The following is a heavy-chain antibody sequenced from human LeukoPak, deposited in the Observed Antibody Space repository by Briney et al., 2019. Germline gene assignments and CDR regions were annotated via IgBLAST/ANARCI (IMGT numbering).Heavy chain of an antibody. CDR3: ARSILPAANAIDY. V-gene: IGHV3-11*04. J-gene: IGHJ4*02. Sequence: GGSLRLSCAASGFTFSDYYMNWIRQAPGKGLEWISYMSRSGSNISYADSVTGRFTVSRDNAKNSLYLQMNSLRAEDTAVYYCARSILPAANAIDYWGQGTLLTVSS. D-gene: IGHD2-2*01. CDR2: MSRSGSNI. CDR1: GFTFSDYY.